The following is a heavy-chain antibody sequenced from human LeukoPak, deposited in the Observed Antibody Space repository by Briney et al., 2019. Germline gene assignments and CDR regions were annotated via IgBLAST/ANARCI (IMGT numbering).Heavy chain of an antibody. J-gene: IGHJ3*02. D-gene: IGHD4-17*01. V-gene: IGHV3-7*01. CDR2: IKPDGSEK. CDR3: ARGDFNDYGDYVDAFEI. Sequence: GGSLSLSCAASGFTFSSYWMSWVRQAPGKGLEWVANIKPDGSEKYCVDSVKGRFTISRDNAKNSLYLQMNSLRDEDTAVYYCARGDFNDYGDYVDAFEIWGQGTMVTVSA. CDR1: GFTFSSYW.